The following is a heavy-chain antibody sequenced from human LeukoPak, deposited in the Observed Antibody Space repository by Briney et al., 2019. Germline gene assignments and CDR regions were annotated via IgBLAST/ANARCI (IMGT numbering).Heavy chain of an antibody. D-gene: IGHD2-15*01. CDR3: AKDLGYCSGGSWALFCYYYGMDV. V-gene: IGHV4-34*01. CDR2: INHSGST. Sequence: PSETLSLTCAVYGGSFSGYYWSWIRQPPGKGLEWIGEINHSGSTNYNPSLKSRVTISVDTSKNQFSLKLSSVTAADTAVYYCAKDLGYCSGGSWALFCYYYGMDVWGQGTTVTVSS. J-gene: IGHJ6*02. CDR1: GGSFSGYY.